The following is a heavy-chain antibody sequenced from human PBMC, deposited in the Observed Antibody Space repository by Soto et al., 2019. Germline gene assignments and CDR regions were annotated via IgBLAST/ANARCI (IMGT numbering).Heavy chain of an antibody. D-gene: IGHD6-13*01. J-gene: IGHJ4*02. Sequence: GGSLRLSCAASGFTFSSYGMHWVRQAPGKGLEWVAVIWYDGSNKYYADSVKGRFTISRDNSKNTLYLQMNSLRAEDADAYYCAGVGGDTSAWYCVDYWGQGTLVTVSS. CDR3: AGVGGDTSAWYCVDY. V-gene: IGHV3-33*01. CDR2: IWYDGSNK. CDR1: GFTFSSYG.